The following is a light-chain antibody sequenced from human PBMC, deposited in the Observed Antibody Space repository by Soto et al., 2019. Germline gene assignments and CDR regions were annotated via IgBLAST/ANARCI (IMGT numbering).Light chain of an antibody. Sequence: QSARTQPASVSGSPGQSITISCTGTSSDVGDHNSVSWYQQQPGKAPKLMIYAVSNRPSGVSNRFSGSKSGNTASLTISGLQAEDAADYYCSSYTTSTTVIFGGGTKLTVL. CDR3: SSYTTSTTVI. CDR2: AVS. J-gene: IGLJ2*01. V-gene: IGLV2-14*03. CDR1: SSDVGDHNS.